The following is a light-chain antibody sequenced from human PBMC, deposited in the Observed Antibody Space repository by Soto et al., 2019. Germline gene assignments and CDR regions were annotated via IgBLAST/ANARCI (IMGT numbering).Light chain of an antibody. J-gene: IGKJ1*01. CDR2: GAS. Sequence: EIVLTQSPSTLSLSPGERATLSCRASQSVSSSYLAWYQQKPGQAPRLLIYGASSRATDIPDRFSGSGSGTDFTLAISRLETEDFAVYYCHYYGSPPRTFGEGTKVEIK. CDR1: QSVSSSY. V-gene: IGKV3-20*01. CDR3: HYYGSPPRT.